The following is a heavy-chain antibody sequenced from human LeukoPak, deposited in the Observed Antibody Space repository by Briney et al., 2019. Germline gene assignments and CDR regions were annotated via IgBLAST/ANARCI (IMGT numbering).Heavy chain of an antibody. D-gene: IGHD4-17*01. J-gene: IGHJ3*02. CDR2: ISSSSSYI. Sequence: PGGSLRLSCAASGFTFSSYSMNWVRQAPGKGLEGVSSISSSSSYIYYADSVKGRFTISRDNAKNSLYLQMNSLRAEDTAVYYCARDRLATVTTDAFDIWGQGTMVTVSS. CDR3: ARDRLATVTTDAFDI. V-gene: IGHV3-21*01. CDR1: GFTFSSYS.